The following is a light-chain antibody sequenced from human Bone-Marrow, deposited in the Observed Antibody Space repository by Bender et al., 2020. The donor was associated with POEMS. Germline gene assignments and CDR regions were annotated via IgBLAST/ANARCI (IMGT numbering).Light chain of an antibody. CDR3: QVWDSSRQHVV. CDR2: DDS. V-gene: IGLV3-21*02. J-gene: IGLJ2*01. CDR1: NIGSES. Sequence: SYVLTQPPSLSVAPGQTARITCGGNNIGSESVHWYQQRPGQAPVLVVQDDSDRPSGIPERFSGSSSGNTATLTISGVEAGDEADYYCQVWDSSRQHVVFGGGTKLTVL.